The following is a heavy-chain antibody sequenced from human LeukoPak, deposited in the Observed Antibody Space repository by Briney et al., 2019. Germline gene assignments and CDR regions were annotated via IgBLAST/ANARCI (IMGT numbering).Heavy chain of an antibody. V-gene: IGHV3-30*04. CDR1: GFTFSSYA. D-gene: IGHD4-17*01. J-gene: IGHJ6*04. Sequence: GGSLRLSCAASGFTFSSYAMHCVRQAPGKGLEWVAVISYDGSNKYYADSVKGRFTISRDNSKNTLYLQMNSLRAEDTAAYYCARGTVTTFNYYGMDVWGKGTTVTVYS. CDR2: ISYDGSNK. CDR3: ARGTVTTFNYYGMDV.